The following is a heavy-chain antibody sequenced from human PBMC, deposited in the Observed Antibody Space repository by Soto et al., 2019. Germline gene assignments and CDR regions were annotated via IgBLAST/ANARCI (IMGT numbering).Heavy chain of an antibody. J-gene: IGHJ6*02. CDR1: GYSFTDYH. Sequence: ASVKVSCKASGYSFTDYHIHWVRQAPGQGLEWLGRINPKSGGTSTAQKFQGWVTMTTDTSISTASMEMTRLTSDDTAIYYCARGDSTDCSNGVCSFFYNHDMDVWGQGTTVTV. CDR3: ARGDSTDCSNGVCSFFYNHDMDV. CDR2: INPKSGGT. V-gene: IGHV1-2*04. D-gene: IGHD2-8*01.